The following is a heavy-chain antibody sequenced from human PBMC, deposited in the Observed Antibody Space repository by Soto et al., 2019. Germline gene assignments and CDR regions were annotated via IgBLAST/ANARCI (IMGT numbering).Heavy chain of an antibody. D-gene: IGHD3-9*01. CDR3: ETGLDYDILTGYYISGY. J-gene: IGHJ4*02. V-gene: IGHV3-23*01. CDR1: GFTFSSYA. CDR2: ISGSGGST. Sequence: HPGGSLRLSCAASGFTFSSYAMSWVRQAPGKGLEWVSAISGSGGSTYYADSVKGRFTISRDNSKNTLYLQMNSLRAEDTAVYYCETGLDYDILTGYYISGYWGQGTLVTVSS.